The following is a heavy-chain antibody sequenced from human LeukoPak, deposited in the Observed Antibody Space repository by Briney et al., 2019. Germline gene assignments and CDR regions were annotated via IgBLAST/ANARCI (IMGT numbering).Heavy chain of an antibody. CDR1: GFTFSSNS. Sequence: GGSLRLSCAASGFTFSSNSMNWVRLAPGKGLEWVSYISSSGSTIYYADSVEGRFTISRDNAKNSLFLQMNSLRAEDTAIYYCMRGRTTPDYWGQGTLVTVSS. V-gene: IGHV3-48*01. CDR3: MRGRTTPDY. CDR2: ISSSGSTI. J-gene: IGHJ4*02. D-gene: IGHD1/OR15-1a*01.